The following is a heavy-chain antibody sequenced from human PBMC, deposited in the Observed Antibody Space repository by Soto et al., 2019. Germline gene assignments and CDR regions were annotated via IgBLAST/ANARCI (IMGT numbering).Heavy chain of an antibody. CDR2: IIPIFGTA. J-gene: IGHJ6*02. CDR1: GGTFSSYA. V-gene: IGHV1-69*06. D-gene: IGHD6-25*01. CDR3: ARDRREKSVGGCYYYGMDV. Sequence: GASVKVSCKASGGTFSSYAISWVRQAPGQGLEWMGGIIPIFGTANYAQKFQGRVTITADISTSTAYMELSSLRSEDTAVYYCARDRREKSVGGCYYYGMDVWGQGTTVTVSS.